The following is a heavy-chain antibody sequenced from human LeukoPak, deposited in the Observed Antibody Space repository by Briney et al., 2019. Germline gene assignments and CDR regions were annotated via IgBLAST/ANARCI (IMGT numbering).Heavy chain of an antibody. CDR2: INPNSGGT. CDR3: ARAYYRGGFDP. V-gene: IGHV1-2*02. J-gene: IGHJ5*02. CDR1: GYTFTGYY. Sequence: ASVKVSCKASGYTFTGYYMHWVRQAPGQGLEWMGWINPNSGGTNCAQKFQGRVTMTRDTSINTAYMELSSLRFDDTAVYYCARAYYRGGFDPWGQGTLVTVSS. D-gene: IGHD3-10*01.